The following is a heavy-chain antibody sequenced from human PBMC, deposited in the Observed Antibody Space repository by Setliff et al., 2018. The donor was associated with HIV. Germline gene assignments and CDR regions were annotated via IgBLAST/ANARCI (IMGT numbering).Heavy chain of an antibody. J-gene: IGHJ6*03. V-gene: IGHV4-34*01. Sequence: PSETLSLTCAVYGGSFSGYYWSWIRQPPGKGLEWIGEINHSGSTNYNPSLKSRVIISVDTSKNQFSLRLSSVTAADTAVYYCAREGWGLLRESHYYYYMDVWGKGTTVTVSS. CDR2: INHSGST. CDR1: GGSFSGYY. D-gene: IGHD2-21*02. CDR3: AREGWGLLRESHYYYYMDV.